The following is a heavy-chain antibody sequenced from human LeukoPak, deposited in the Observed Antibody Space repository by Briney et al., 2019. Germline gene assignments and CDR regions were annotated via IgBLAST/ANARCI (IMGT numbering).Heavy chain of an antibody. D-gene: IGHD1/OR15-1a*01. CDR3: AKGGEQKTFRCGMDS. J-gene: IGHJ4*02. Sequence: GGSLRLSCAASGFTFSSYWMHWVRQAPGKGLVWVSRINMDGSTTNYADSVRGRFTISRDNPENTLYLQMNSLRADDTAVYYCAKGGEQKTFRCGMDSWGQGTLVTVSS. CDR2: INMDGSTT. CDR1: GFTFSSYW. V-gene: IGHV3-74*01.